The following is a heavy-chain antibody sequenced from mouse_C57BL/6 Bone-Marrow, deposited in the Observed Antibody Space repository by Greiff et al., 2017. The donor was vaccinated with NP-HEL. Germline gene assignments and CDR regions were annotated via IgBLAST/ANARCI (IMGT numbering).Heavy chain of an antibody. D-gene: IGHD2-2*01. CDR1: GYAFSSYW. CDR2: IYPGDGDT. CDR3: AREDGYDFDY. J-gene: IGHJ2*01. V-gene: IGHV1-80*01. Sequence: LVESGAELVKPGASVKISCKASGYAFSSYWMNWVKQRPGKGLEWIGQIYPGDGDTNYNGKFKGKATLTADKSSSTAYMQLSSLTSEDSAVYFCAREDGYDFDYWGQGTTLTVSS.